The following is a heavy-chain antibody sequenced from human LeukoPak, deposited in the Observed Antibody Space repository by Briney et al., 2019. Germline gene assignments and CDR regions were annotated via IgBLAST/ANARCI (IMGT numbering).Heavy chain of an antibody. CDR2: IYYSGST. CDR1: GAFISSGDYY. CDR3: ARGPNYVWGSYRYFDY. Sequence: SETLSLTCTVSGAFISSGDYYWSWIRQPPGKGLEWIVYIYYSGSTDYNPSLKSRLTISVDTSKNQFSLKLSSVTAADTAVYYCARGPNYVWGSYRYFDYWGQGTLVTVSS. D-gene: IGHD3-16*02. V-gene: IGHV4-30-4*01. J-gene: IGHJ4*02.